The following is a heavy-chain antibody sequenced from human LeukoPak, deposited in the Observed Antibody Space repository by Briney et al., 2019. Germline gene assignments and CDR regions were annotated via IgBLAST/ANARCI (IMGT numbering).Heavy chain of an antibody. V-gene: IGHV5-10-1*01. CDR3: ARQGIVVADSFDP. CDR2: VDPTDSYT. CDR1: GYSFTNYW. J-gene: IGHJ5*02. Sequence: GESLKISCKGSGYSFTNYWISWVRQMPGKALEWVGRVDPTDSYTNYSPSFQGHVAISVDKSISTAYLQWSSLKASDTAMYYCARQGIVVADSFDPWGQGTLVTVSS. D-gene: IGHD6-19*01.